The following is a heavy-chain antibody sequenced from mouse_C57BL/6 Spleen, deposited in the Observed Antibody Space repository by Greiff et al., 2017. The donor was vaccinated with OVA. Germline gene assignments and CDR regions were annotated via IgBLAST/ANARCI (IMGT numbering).Heavy chain of an antibody. CDR3: AREGYEYGGSAWFAY. CDR1: GFTFSSYA. Sequence: EVMLVESGGGLVKPGGSLKLSCAASGFTFSSYAMSWVRQTPEKRLEWVATISDGGSYTYYPDNVKGRFTISRDNAKNNLYLQMSHLKSEDTAMYYCAREGYEYGGSAWFAYWGQGTLVTVSA. CDR2: ISDGGSYT. J-gene: IGHJ3*01. V-gene: IGHV5-4*01. D-gene: IGHD2-10*02.